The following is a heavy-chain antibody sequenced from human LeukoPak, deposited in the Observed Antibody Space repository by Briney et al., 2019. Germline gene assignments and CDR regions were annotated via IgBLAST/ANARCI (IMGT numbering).Heavy chain of an antibody. D-gene: IGHD2-2*01. Sequence: PSETLSLTCAVYGGSFSGYYWSWIRQPPGKGLEWIGEINHGGSTNYNPSLKSRVTISVDTSKNQFSLKLSSVTAADTAVYYCARAGDCSSTSCNSWFDPWGQGTLVTVSS. CDR2: INHGGST. CDR1: GGSFSGYY. V-gene: IGHV4-34*01. CDR3: ARAGDCSSTSCNSWFDP. J-gene: IGHJ5*02.